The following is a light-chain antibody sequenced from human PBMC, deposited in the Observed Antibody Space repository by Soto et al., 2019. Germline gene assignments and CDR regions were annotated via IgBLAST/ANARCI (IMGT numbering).Light chain of an antibody. CDR1: QDINNY. V-gene: IGKV1-27*01. J-gene: IGKJ3*01. CDR3: QNSQSAVFT. Sequence: DIQMTQSPSSLSASVGDRVTITCRASQDINNYLAWYQQRPGKVPQLLIYGATTLQPGVPSRFSGSGSGTDFTLTISSLQPEDLATYYCQNSQSAVFTFGPGTKVDI. CDR2: GAT.